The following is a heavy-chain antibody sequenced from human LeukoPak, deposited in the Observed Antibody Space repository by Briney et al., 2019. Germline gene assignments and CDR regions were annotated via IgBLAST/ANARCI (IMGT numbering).Heavy chain of an antibody. D-gene: IGHD7-27*01. CDR1: GFTFDDYA. CDR3: ARDYWGISIYGLDY. V-gene: IGHV3-9*01. CDR2: ISWYSGCI. Sequence: GRSLRLSCAASGFTFDDYAMHWVRQAPGKGLEWVSGISWYSGCIGYADSVKGRFTISRDNAKNSLYLQMNSLRAEDTAVYYCARDYWGISIYGLDYWGQGTLVTVSS. J-gene: IGHJ4*02.